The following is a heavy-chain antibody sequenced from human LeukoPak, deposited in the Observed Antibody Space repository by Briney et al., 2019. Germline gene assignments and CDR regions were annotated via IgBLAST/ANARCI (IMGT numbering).Heavy chain of an antibody. CDR2: ISGSGSGRST. D-gene: IGHD6-19*01. CDR3: AKLLAVTNSYYFNY. J-gene: IGHJ4*02. V-gene: IGHV3-23*01. CDR1: GCTFSSYA. Sequence: GGSLRLSCADSGCTFSSYAMSWVRQAPGKGLEWVSTISGSGSGRSTYYADSVKGRFTISRDNSKDTLYLQMNSLRAEDTAVYYCAKLLAVTNSYYFNYWGQGTLVTVSS.